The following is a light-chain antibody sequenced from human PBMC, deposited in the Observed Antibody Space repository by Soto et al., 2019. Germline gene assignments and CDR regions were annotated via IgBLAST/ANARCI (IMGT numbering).Light chain of an antibody. CDR2: GAS. Sequence: EIVLTQSPDTLSLSPGERATLSCRASQSVSSDYLVWYQQKPGQAPRLLIYGASRRATGIPDRFSGSGSGTDFTLTISSLEPEDFAVYYCQQYGSSPTTFGQGTRLEIK. CDR1: QSVSSDY. CDR3: QQYGSSPTT. V-gene: IGKV3-20*01. J-gene: IGKJ5*01.